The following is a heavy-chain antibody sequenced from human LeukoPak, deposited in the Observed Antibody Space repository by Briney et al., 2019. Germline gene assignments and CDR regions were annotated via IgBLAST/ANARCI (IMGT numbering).Heavy chain of an antibody. V-gene: IGHV3-23*01. CDR3: AREPKQWLVPIDY. J-gene: IGHJ4*02. CDR2: ISGSGGST. D-gene: IGHD6-19*01. Sequence: GSLRLSCAASGFTFSSYAMSWVRQAPGKGLEWVSAISGSGGSTYYADSVKGRFTISRDNAKNSLYLQMNSLRAEDTAVYYCAREPKQWLVPIDYWGQGTLVTVSS. CDR1: GFTFSSYA.